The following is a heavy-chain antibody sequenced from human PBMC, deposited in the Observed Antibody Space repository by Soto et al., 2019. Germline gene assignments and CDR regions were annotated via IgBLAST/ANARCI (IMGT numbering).Heavy chain of an antibody. CDR2: IYYSGST. J-gene: IGHJ5*02. CDR1: GGSVSSGSYY. D-gene: IGHD2-2*01. V-gene: IGHV4-61*01. Sequence: SETLSLTCTVSGGSVSSGSYYWSWIRQPPGKGLEWIGYIYYSGSTNYNPSLKSRVTISVDTSKNQFSLKLSSVTAADTAVYYCARALIKGYCSSTSCYGGWFDPWGQGTLVTVSS. CDR3: ARALIKGYCSSTSCYGGWFDP.